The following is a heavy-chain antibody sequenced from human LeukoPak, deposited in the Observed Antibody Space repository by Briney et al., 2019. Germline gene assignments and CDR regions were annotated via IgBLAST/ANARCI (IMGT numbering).Heavy chain of an antibody. J-gene: IGHJ4*02. CDR2: TYYRSKWYN. Sequence: SQTLSLTCAISGDSVSSNSAAWNWIRRYPSRGLEWLGRTYYRSKWYNDYAVSMKSRITINPDTSKNQFSLQLNSVTPEDTAVYYCARGSSYYDFWSGYSRQDYFDYWGQGTLVTVSS. D-gene: IGHD3-3*01. CDR3: ARGSSYYDFWSGYSRQDYFDY. V-gene: IGHV6-1*01. CDR1: GDSVSSNSAA.